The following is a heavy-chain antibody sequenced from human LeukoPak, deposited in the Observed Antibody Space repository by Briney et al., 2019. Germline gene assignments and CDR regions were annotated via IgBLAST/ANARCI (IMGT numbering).Heavy chain of an antibody. J-gene: IGHJ4*02. CDR3: ASASSHRIAAGGDY. Sequence: GGPLRLSCAASGFTFSDYWMHWVRQAPGKGLVWVSRINSDGSSRNYADSVKGRFTISRDNAKNTLYLQMNSLRAEDTAVYYCASASSHRIAAGGDYWGQGTLVTVSS. D-gene: IGHD6-13*01. CDR2: INSDGSSR. CDR1: GFTFSDYW. V-gene: IGHV3-74*01.